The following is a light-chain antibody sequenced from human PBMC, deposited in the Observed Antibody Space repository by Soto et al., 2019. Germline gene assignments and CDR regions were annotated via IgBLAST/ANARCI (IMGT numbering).Light chain of an antibody. Sequence: DIVMTQSPATLSVPPGDRATLSCRASQSVSSHLAWYQQKPGQAPRLLIYGASTRATGIPDRFSGSGSGTEFTLTISSLQSEAVAVYYWQQDSKWPRSCDQGPKV. CDR1: QSVSSH. J-gene: IGKJ1*01. CDR2: GAS. CDR3: QQDSKWPRS. V-gene: IGKV3-15*01.